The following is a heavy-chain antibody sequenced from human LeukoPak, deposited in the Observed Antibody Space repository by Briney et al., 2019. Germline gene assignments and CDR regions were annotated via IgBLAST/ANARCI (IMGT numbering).Heavy chain of an antibody. J-gene: IGHJ6*02. CDR3: ARQGVADLRMVRGVIPGMDV. Sequence: TLSLTCTVSGGSISSGGYYWSWIRQHPGKGLEWIGYIYYSGSTYYNPSLKSRVTISVDTSKNQFSLKLSSVTAADTAVYYCARQGVADLRMVRGVIPGMDVWGQGTTVTVSS. V-gene: IGHV4-31*03. CDR2: IYYSGST. CDR1: GGSISSGGYY. D-gene: IGHD3-10*01.